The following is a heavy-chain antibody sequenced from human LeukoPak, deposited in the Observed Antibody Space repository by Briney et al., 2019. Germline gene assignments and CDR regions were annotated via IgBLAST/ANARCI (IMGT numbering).Heavy chain of an antibody. CDR3: AREMMGDDRGAFDI. CDR1: AFTFSSYE. V-gene: IGHV3-13*01. Sequence: GGSLRLSCAASAFTFSSYEMHWVRQGTGKVLEWDSAIGGAGDTYYQGSVRGRFTISRENAKNSVYLQLNSLRAGDTAVYYCAREMMGDDRGAFDIWGQGTMVTVSS. J-gene: IGHJ3*02. D-gene: IGHD1-26*01. CDR2: IGGAGDT.